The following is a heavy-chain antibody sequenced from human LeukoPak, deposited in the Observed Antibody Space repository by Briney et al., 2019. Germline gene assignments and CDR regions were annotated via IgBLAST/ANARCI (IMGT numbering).Heavy chain of an antibody. J-gene: IGHJ5*02. CDR3: ARDQYHGSGTYAWFDP. V-gene: IGHV4-59*11. Sequence: SQTHSPTCRLASPSLSIHYCSSIRHPPGKKLEWLGYMSFSGSTNHNPSLKSRVTISLDTSKNQFSLRLNSVTAADTAVYYCARDQYHGSGTYAWFDPWGQGTLVTVSS. CDR2: MSFSGST. CDR1: SPSLSIHY. D-gene: IGHD3-10*01.